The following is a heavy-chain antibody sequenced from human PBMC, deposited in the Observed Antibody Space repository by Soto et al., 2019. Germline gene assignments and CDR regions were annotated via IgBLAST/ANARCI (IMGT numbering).Heavy chain of an antibody. D-gene: IGHD3-22*01. CDR1: GGSISSSTW. J-gene: IGHJ4*02. CDR3: ARSRGYYDTSGYYYY. Sequence: PSEILSLTCAVSGGSISSSTWGSWVRQPPGKGLEWIGDIYHGGSTHYNPSLKSRVTISIDKSKNQFSLKLSSVTAADTAVYYCARSRGYYDTSGYYYYWGQGTLVTVSS. V-gene: IGHV4-4*02. CDR2: IYHGGST.